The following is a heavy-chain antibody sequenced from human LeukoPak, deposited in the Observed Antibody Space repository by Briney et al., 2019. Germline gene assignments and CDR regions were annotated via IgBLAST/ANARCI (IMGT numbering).Heavy chain of an antibody. D-gene: IGHD4-11*01. CDR2: ISSSSSYI. Sequence: PGGSLRLSCAASGFTFSSYSMNWVRQAPGKGLEWVSSISSSSSYIYYADSVKGRFTISRDNAKNSLYLRMNSLRAEDTAVYYCARDNYGSDYYYGMDVWGQGTTVTVSS. CDR1: GFTFSSYS. V-gene: IGHV3-21*01. CDR3: ARDNYGSDYYYGMDV. J-gene: IGHJ6*02.